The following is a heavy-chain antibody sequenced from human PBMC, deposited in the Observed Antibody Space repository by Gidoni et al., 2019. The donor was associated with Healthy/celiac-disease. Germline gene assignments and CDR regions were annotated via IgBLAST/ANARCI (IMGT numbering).Heavy chain of an antibody. J-gene: IGHJ4*02. V-gene: IGHV3-23*04. D-gene: IGHD3-22*01. CDR1: GFTFSSSA. Sequence: EVQLVESGGGLVQPGGSLRLSGAASGFTFSSSAMSWVRPAPGKGLEWVSAISGSGGSTYYADSVKGRFTISRDNSKNTLYLQMNSLRAEDTAVYYCAKTLADRSNRKTRSGYFVIARFDYWGQGTLVTVSS. CDR3: AKTLADRSNRKTRSGYFVIARFDY. CDR2: ISGSGGST.